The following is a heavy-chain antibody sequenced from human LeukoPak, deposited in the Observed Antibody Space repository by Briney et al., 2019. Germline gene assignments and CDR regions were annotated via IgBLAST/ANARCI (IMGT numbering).Heavy chain of an antibody. CDR1: GFTFSSYW. J-gene: IGHJ4*02. CDR3: ARVGSDSGAYSLFDY. D-gene: IGHD3-22*01. Sequence: PGGSLRLSCAASGFTFSSYWMHWVRQAPGKGLVWVSRINSDGSSTSYADSVKGRFTISRDNAKNPLYLQMNSPRAEDTAVYYCARVGSDSGAYSLFDYWGQGTLVTVSS. V-gene: IGHV3-74*01. CDR2: INSDGSST.